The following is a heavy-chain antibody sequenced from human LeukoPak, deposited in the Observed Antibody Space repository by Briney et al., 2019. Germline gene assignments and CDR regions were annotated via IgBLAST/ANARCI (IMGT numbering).Heavy chain of an antibody. D-gene: IGHD3-22*01. Sequence: HSETMSLTCTVSGGSISSYYWSWIRQPPGKGLEWIGYIYYSGSTNYNPSLKSRVTISVDTSKNQFSLKLSSVTAADTAVYYCARAANYYDSSGYYLFDYWGQGTLVTVSS. CDR3: ARAANYYDSSGYYLFDY. CDR2: IYYSGST. J-gene: IGHJ4*02. V-gene: IGHV4-59*01. CDR1: GGSISSYY.